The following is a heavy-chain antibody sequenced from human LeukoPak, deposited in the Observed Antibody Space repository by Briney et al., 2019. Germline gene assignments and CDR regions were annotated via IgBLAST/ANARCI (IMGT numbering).Heavy chain of an antibody. D-gene: IGHD3-22*01. CDR2: MDPNSGNT. J-gene: IGHJ6*02. CDR1: GYTFTTYD. CDR3: ARTYYYDSADFRTLYGMDV. Sequence: AASVKVSCTASGYTFTTYDINWVRQATGQGLEWMGWMDPNSGNTGYAQKFQGRVTMTRNTSIRTAYMELSSLRSEDTAVYYCARTYYYDSADFRTLYGMDVWGQGTTVTVSS. V-gene: IGHV1-8*01.